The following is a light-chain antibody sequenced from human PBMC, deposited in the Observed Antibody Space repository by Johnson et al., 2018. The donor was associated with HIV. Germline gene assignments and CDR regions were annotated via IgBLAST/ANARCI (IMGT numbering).Light chain of an antibody. CDR2: DNN. CDR3: GTGDSSLSAAGV. Sequence: QSVLTQPPSVSAAPGQKVTISCSGSSSNIGNNYVSWYQQLPGTAPKLLIYDNNKRPSGIPDRFSGSKSGKSATLGITGLQTGDEADYYCGTGDSSLSAAGVFGTGTKVTVL. J-gene: IGLJ1*01. V-gene: IGLV1-51*01. CDR1: SSNIGNNY.